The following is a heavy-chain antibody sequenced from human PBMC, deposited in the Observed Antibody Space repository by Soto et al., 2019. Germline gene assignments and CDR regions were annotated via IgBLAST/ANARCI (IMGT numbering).Heavy chain of an antibody. Sequence: ASVKVSCKASGYTFTSYGISWVRQAPGQGLEWMGWISAYNGNTNYAQKLQGRVTMTTDTSTSTAYMELRSLRSDDTAVYYCARDGYYDSSGYYYAWGDAFDIWGQGTMVTVSS. CDR2: ISAYNGNT. D-gene: IGHD3-22*01. J-gene: IGHJ3*02. CDR3: ARDGYYDSSGYYYAWGDAFDI. V-gene: IGHV1-18*01. CDR1: GYTFTSYG.